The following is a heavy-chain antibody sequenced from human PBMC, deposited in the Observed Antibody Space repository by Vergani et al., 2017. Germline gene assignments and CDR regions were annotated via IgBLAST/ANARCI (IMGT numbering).Heavy chain of an antibody. J-gene: IGHJ5*02. CDR3: AXASYSSSWYFWFDP. D-gene: IGHD6-13*01. V-gene: IGHV4-30-2*01. Sequence: QLQLQESGSGLVKPSQTLALTCAVSGGSISSGGYSWSWIRQPPGKGLEWIEYIYHSGSTYYNPSLKSRVTISVDRSKNQFSLKLSSVTAADTAVYYCAXASYSSSWYFWFDPWGQGTLVTVSS. CDR1: GGSISSGGYS. CDR2: IYHSGST.